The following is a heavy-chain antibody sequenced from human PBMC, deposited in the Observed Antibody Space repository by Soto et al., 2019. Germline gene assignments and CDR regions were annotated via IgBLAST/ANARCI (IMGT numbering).Heavy chain of an antibody. CDR1: GFTFSNAL. Sequence: EVQLVESGGGLVKPGGSLRLSCAASGFTFSNALMTWVRQAPGKGLEWVGRVKSKSDGGTTDYAAPVKGRFTISRDDSENTLYLQMNSMKAEDTGMYYCTTGSKGRDYWGQGTLGNVSS. J-gene: IGHJ4*02. CDR2: VKSKSDGGTT. V-gene: IGHV3-15*01. CDR3: TTGSKGRDY. D-gene: IGHD3-10*01.